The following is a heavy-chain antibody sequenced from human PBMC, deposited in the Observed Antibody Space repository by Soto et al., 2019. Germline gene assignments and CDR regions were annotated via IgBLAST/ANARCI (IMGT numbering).Heavy chain of an antibody. CDR2: IYYSGST. J-gene: IGHJ6*02. V-gene: IGHV4-59*01. CDR1: GGSISSYY. Sequence: SETLSLTCTVSGGSISSYYWSWIRQPPGKGLEWIGYIYYSGSTNYNPSLKSRVTISVDTSKNQFSLKLSSVTAAGTAVYYCARDLGPRYYYGMDVWGQGTTVTVS. CDR3: ARDLGPRYYYGMDV.